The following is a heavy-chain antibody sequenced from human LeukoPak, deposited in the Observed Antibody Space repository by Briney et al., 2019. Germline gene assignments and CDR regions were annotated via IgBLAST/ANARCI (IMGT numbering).Heavy chain of an antibody. CDR2: INHSGST. J-gene: IGHJ4*02. CDR3: ARLTYYDFWSGYYDYYFDY. V-gene: IGHV4-34*01. CDR1: GGSFSGYY. D-gene: IGHD3-3*01. Sequence: PSETLSLTCAVYGGSFSGYYWSWIHQPPGKGLEWIGEINHSGSTNYNPSLKSRVTISVDTSKNQFSLKLSSVTAADTAVYYCARLTYYDFWSGYYDYYFDYWGQGTLVTVSS.